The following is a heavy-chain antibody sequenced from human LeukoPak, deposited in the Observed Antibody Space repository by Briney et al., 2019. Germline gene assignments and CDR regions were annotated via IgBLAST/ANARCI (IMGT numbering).Heavy chain of an antibody. Sequence: SETLSLTCTVSGGSISSYYWSWIRQPPGKGLEWIGYIYYSGSTNYNPSLKSRVTISVDTSKNQFSLKLSSVTAADTAVYYCARDLRGFDYWGQGTLVTVSS. CDR2: IYYSGST. V-gene: IGHV4-59*01. J-gene: IGHJ4*02. D-gene: IGHD3-10*01. CDR1: GGSISSYY. CDR3: ARDLRGFDY.